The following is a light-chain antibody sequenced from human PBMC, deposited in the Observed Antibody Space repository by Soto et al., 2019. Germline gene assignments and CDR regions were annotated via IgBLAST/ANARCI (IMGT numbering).Light chain of an antibody. V-gene: IGKV3-15*01. Sequence: IVMTQSPATLSVSPWERATLSCRASQSVSINLAWYQQKPGQAPRLLIYGASTRATGIPARFSGSGSGTEFTLTISSLQSEDFAVYYCQQYNDRPPITFGQGTRLEIK. CDR2: GAS. CDR1: QSVSIN. CDR3: QQYNDRPPIT. J-gene: IGKJ5*01.